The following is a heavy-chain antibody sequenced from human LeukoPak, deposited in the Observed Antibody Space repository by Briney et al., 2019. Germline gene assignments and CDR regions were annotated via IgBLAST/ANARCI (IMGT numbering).Heavy chain of an antibody. J-gene: IGHJ6*02. Sequence: TLSLTCTVSGGSISSGGYYWSWIRQHPGRGLEWIGYIYYSGSTYYNPSLKSRVTISVDTSKNQSSLKLSSVTAADTAVYYCARDRPHTNYYYYGMDVWGQGTTVTVSS. D-gene: IGHD3-3*01. CDR3: ARDRPHTNYYYYGMDV. CDR2: IYYSGST. CDR1: GGSISSGGYY. V-gene: IGHV4-31*03.